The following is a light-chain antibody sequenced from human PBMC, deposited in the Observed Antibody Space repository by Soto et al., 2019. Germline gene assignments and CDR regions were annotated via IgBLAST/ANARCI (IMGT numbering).Light chain of an antibody. CDR1: QDIAIY. CDR2: DAS. CDR3: QQYESLPLT. V-gene: IGKV1-33*01. J-gene: IGKJ5*01. Sequence: IQLTQSLSSLSASVGDRVTITCRASQDIAIYLIWYQQKPGKAPKLLIYDASDLETGVPSKFSGSGSGTGFTFTISSLQPEDCTTYYCQQYESLPLTFGQGTRLEIK.